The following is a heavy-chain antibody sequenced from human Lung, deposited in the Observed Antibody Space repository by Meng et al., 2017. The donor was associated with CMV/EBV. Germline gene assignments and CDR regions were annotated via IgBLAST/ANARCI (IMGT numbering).Heavy chain of an antibody. CDR1: GCTFSNYH. D-gene: IGHD1-1*01. J-gene: IGHJ6*02. CDR3: AKDDDRRYYSMDV. V-gene: IGHV3-23*01. CDR2: ISGTSGTT. Sequence: GGSLRLSCAASGCTFSNYHMSWVRQAPGKGLEWVSTISGTSGTTYYADSVKGRFTISRDISTNTLYLQMNSLRDEDTALYYCAKDDDRRYYSMDVWGQGTXVTVSS.